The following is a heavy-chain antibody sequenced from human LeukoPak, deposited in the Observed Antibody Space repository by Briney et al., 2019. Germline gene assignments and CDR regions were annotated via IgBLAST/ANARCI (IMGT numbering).Heavy chain of an antibody. CDR2: ISYDGSNK. V-gene: IGHV3-30-3*01. CDR3: ARAYVWGSYRSEDY. D-gene: IGHD3-16*02. CDR1: GFTFSSYA. Sequence: PGRSLRLSCAASGFTFSSYAMHWVRQAPGKGLEWVAVISYDGSNKYYADSVKGRFTISRDNSKNTLYLQMNSLRAEDTAVYYCARAYVWGSYRSEDYWGQGTLVTVSS. J-gene: IGHJ4*02.